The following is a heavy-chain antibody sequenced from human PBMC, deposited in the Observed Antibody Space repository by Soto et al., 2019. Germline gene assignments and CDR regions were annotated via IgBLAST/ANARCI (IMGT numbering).Heavy chain of an antibody. Sequence: SETLSLTCTVSGGSISSYYWSWIRQPPGKGLEWIGYIYYSGSTNYNPSLKSRVTISVDTSKNQFSLKLSSVTAADTAVYYCASLKSSGWAFAYFDYWGQGTLVTVSS. CDR3: ASLKSSGWAFAYFDY. CDR2: IYYSGST. V-gene: IGHV4-59*08. D-gene: IGHD6-19*01. CDR1: GGSISSYY. J-gene: IGHJ4*02.